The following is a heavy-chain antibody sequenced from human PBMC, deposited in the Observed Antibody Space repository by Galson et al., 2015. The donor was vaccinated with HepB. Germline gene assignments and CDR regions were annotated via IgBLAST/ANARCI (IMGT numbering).Heavy chain of an antibody. Sequence: SLRLSCAASGFPFNDAWMNWVRQAPGKGLEWVGRIESGIDAGATDYGAPVKGRFTISRDDSKNKLFLEINSLKIEDTAVYYCTTGPYYDFWSGLQTDYWGQGTLVTVAS. CDR3: TTGPYYDFWSGLQTDY. CDR2: IESGIDAGAT. CDR1: GFPFNDAW. V-gene: IGHV3-15*07. D-gene: IGHD3-3*01. J-gene: IGHJ4*02.